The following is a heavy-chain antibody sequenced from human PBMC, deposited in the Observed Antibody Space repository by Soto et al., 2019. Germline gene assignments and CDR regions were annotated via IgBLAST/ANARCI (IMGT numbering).Heavy chain of an antibody. CDR1: GYIFVNYG. Sequence: QVQLVQSGDEVRKPGSSVKVSCKASGYIFVNYGIAWVRQAPGQGLEWMGWISHYSGNTHYASKVQGRLTMTTDTSTSTAYRDLGSLTSDDTAVYYCAMVDNYVTPTPQDVWGQGTTVTVSS. CDR3: AMVDNYVTPTPQDV. V-gene: IGHV1-18*01. J-gene: IGHJ6*02. D-gene: IGHD3-16*01. CDR2: ISHYSGNT.